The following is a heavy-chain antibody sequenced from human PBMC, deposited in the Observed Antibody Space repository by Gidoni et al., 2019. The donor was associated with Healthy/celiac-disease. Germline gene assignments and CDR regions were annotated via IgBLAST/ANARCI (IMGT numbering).Heavy chain of an antibody. D-gene: IGHD2-15*01. CDR2: FDPEDGET. CDR3: ATGGSCSGGSCYLSFWGY. J-gene: IGHJ4*02. V-gene: IGHV1-24*01. CDR1: GYTLTELS. Sequence: QVQLVQSGAEVKKPGASVKVSCTVSGYTLTELSMHWVRQAPGKGLEWMGGFDPEDGETIYAQKFQGRVTMNEDTSTDTAYMELSSLRSEDTAVYYCATGGSCSGGSCYLSFWGYWGQGTLVTVSS.